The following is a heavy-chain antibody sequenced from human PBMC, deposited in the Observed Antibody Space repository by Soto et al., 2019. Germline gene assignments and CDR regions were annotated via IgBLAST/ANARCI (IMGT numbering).Heavy chain of an antibody. CDR2: ITSSGV. CDR1: VFTFSSYH. Sequence: LRLSCAASVFTFSSYHMNWVRQAPGKGLEWVSSITSSGVYYRDSVKGRFTISGDNAKNSLYLQMNSLRAEDTAVYYCARDPSGSGPDFDYWGQGILVTVSS. CDR3: ARDPSGSGPDFDY. V-gene: IGHV3-21*01. J-gene: IGHJ4*02. D-gene: IGHD3-10*01.